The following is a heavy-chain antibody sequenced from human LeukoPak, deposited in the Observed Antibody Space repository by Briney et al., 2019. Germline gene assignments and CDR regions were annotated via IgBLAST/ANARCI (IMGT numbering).Heavy chain of an antibody. D-gene: IGHD4-17*01. CDR3: ARFRSTMTTPFDY. J-gene: IGHJ4*02. CDR2: IYSGDST. CDR1: GFTVSSNY. Sequence: GGSLRLSCAASGFTVSSNYMTWVRQAPGKGLEWVSVIYSGDSTYYADSVKGRFTISRDNAKNSLSLQMNSLRAEDTAVYYCARFRSTMTTPFDYWGQGTLVTVSS. V-gene: IGHV3-66*01.